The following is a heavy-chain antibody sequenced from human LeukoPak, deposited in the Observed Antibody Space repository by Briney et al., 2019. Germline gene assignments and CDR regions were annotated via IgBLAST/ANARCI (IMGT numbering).Heavy chain of an antibody. CDR2: ISAYNGKT. J-gene: IGHJ6*02. D-gene: IGHD4-17*01. CDR1: GYTFTTYG. Sequence: ASVKVSCKASGYTFTTYGISWVRQAPGQGLEWMGWISAYNGKTNYAQKFQGRVTMTTDTSTSTAYMELRSLRHDDTAVYYCARRTTEDLSYYYYGMDVWGQGTTVTVSS. V-gene: IGHV1-18*01. CDR3: ARRTTEDLSYYYYGMDV.